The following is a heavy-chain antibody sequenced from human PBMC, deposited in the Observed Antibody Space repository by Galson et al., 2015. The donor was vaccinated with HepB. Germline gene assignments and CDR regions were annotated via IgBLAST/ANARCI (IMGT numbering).Heavy chain of an antibody. D-gene: IGHD6-13*01. J-gene: IGHJ6*02. CDR2: ISYDGSNK. CDR3: AKVGYSSSLPYGMDV. CDR1: GFTFSSYG. V-gene: IGHV3-30*18. Sequence: SLRLSCAASGFTFSSYGMHWVRQAPGKGLEWVAVISYDGSNKYYADSVKGRFTISRDNSKNTLYLQMNSLRAEDTAVYYCAKVGYSSSLPYGMDVWGQGTTVTVSS.